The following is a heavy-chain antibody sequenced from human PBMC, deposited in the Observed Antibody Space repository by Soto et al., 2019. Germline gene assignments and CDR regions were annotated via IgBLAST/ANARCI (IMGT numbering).Heavy chain of an antibody. Sequence: GSGPTLVNPTQTLTLTCTFSGFSLSTSGVGVGWIRQPPGKALEWLALIYWDDDKRYSPSLKSRLTITKDTSKNQVVLTMTNMDPVDTATYYCAHRPPRLRYFDAGWFDPWGQGTLVTVSS. CDR3: AHRPPRLRYFDAGWFDP. CDR1: GFSLSTSGVG. CDR2: IYWDDDK. V-gene: IGHV2-5*02. D-gene: IGHD3-9*01. J-gene: IGHJ5*02.